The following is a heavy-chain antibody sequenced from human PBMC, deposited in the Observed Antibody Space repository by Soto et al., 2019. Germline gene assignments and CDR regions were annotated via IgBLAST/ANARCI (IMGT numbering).Heavy chain of an antibody. Sequence: SETLSLTCVVYDGSFSGYSWNWIRRPPGKGLEWIGEVDHSGSTNYNPSVKSRVTISLDTSKNQFSLKLTTVTAADTAVYYCARGQRRFYSRGHWFDTWGQGTLVTVSS. J-gene: IGHJ5*02. CDR2: VDHSGST. V-gene: IGHV4-34*01. CDR1: DGSFSGYS. CDR3: ARGQRRFYSRGHWFDT. D-gene: IGHD2-15*01.